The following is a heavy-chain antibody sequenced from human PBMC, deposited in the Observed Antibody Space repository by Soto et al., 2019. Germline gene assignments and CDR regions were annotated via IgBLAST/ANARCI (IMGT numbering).Heavy chain of an antibody. D-gene: IGHD2-2*01. V-gene: IGHV3-48*01. CDR3: GRLEDIVVVPAAKDYYYMDV. CDR1: GFTFSSYS. Sequence: EVQLVESGGGLVQPGGSLRLSCAASGFTFSSYSMNWVRQAPGKGLEWVSYISSSSSTIYYADSVKGRFTISRDNAKNSLYLQMNSLRAEDTAVYYCGRLEDIVVVPAAKDYYYMDVWGKGTTVTVSS. J-gene: IGHJ6*03. CDR2: ISSSSSTI.